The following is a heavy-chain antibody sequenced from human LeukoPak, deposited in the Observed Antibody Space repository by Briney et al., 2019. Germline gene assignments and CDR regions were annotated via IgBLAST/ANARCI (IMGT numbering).Heavy chain of an antibody. Sequence: SETLSLTCTVSARSISSYYWSCIRHPPGKGREWIGYIYYSGTTNDNPSLKSRVTISVDTSKNQFSLKLSSVTAADTAVYYCARLIVVVPAATWFDPWGQGTLVTVS. J-gene: IGHJ5*02. D-gene: IGHD2-2*01. CDR3: ARLIVVVPAATWFDP. CDR1: ARSISSYY. CDR2: IYYSGTT. V-gene: IGHV4-59*01.